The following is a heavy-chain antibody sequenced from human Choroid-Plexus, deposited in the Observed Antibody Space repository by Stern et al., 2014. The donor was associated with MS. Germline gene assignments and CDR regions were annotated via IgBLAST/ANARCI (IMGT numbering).Heavy chain of an antibody. CDR3: AKDRQYLTYFFDH. CDR2: VSYDGSNK. D-gene: IGHD2/OR15-2a*01. Sequence: VQLLESGGGVVQPGRPLRLSCVASGFTFGSCAMHWVRQAPGKGLEWVAGVSYDGSNKYYADSVKGRFTISRDNSQNTLYMQMSSXXXXXXAVYYCAKDRQYLTYFFDHWGQGSLVT. V-gene: IGHV3-30*18. CDR1: GFTFGSCA. J-gene: IGHJ5*02.